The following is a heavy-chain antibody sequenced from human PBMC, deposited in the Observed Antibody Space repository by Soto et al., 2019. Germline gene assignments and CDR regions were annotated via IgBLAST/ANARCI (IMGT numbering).Heavy chain of an antibody. Sequence: PGGSLRLSCAASGFTFRSYAMSWVRQAPGKGLEWVSAISGSGGSTYYADSVKGRFTISRDNSKNTLYLQMNSLRAEDTAVYYCATGHRGLTGLPAVITAPGSFDPWGQGAQVTVSS. V-gene: IGHV3-23*01. J-gene: IGHJ5*01. CDR2: ISGSGGST. D-gene: IGHD3-22*01. CDR3: ATGHRGLTGLPAVITAPGSFDP. CDR1: GFTFRSYA.